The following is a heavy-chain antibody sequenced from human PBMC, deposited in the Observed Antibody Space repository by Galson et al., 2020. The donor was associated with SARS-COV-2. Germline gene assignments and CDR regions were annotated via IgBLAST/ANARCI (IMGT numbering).Heavy chain of an antibody. Sequence: GGSLRLSCAASGFTFSSHAMSWVRQAPGKGLEWVSAISGSGGSTYYADSVKGRFTISRDNSKNTLYLQMNSLRAEDTAVYYCAKGGQSITIFGVVIRDPDAFDIWGQGTMVTVSS. CDR3: AKGGQSITIFGVVIRDPDAFDI. CDR1: GFTFSSHA. D-gene: IGHD3-3*01. V-gene: IGHV3-23*01. J-gene: IGHJ3*02. CDR2: ISGSGGST.